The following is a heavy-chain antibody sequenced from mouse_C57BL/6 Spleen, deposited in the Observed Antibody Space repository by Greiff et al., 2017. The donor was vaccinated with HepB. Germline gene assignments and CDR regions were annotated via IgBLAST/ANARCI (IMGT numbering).Heavy chain of an antibody. Sequence: EVKVVDSGGGLVQSGRSLRLSCATSGFTFSDFYMEWVRQAPGKGLEWIAASRNKANDYTTEYSASVKGRFIVSRDTSQSILYLQMNALRAEDTAIYYCARDVGFMDYWGQGTSVTVSS. CDR2: SRNKANDYTT. J-gene: IGHJ4*01. CDR1: GFTFSDFY. V-gene: IGHV7-1*01. CDR3: ARDVGFMDY.